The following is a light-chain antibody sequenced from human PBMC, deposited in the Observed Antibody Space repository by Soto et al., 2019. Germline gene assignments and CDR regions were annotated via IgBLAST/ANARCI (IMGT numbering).Light chain of an antibody. V-gene: IGKV1-39*01. CDR2: AAS. CDR3: QQSHSTPPLT. CDR1: QSISIY. Sequence: DIQMTQSPSSLSASVGDRITITCRPSQSISIYLNWYQQRPGNAPKLLIYAASRLQSGVPSRFTSSGSGTNFTLTISSLQREDFTTYYCQQSHSTPPLTFGGGTKVELE. J-gene: IGKJ4*01.